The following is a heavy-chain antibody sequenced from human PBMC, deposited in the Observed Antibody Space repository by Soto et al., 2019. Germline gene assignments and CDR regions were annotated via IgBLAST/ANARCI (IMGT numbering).Heavy chain of an antibody. V-gene: IGHV3-15*01. CDR3: TTGLPYYDFWSGYGDLNY. CDR2: IKSKTDGGTT. J-gene: IGHJ4*02. Sequence: PGGSLRLSCAASGFTFSNAWMSWVRQAPGKGLEWVGRIKSKTDGGTTDYAAPVKGRFTISRDDSKNTLYLQMNSLKTEDTAVYYCTTGLPYYDFWSGYGDLNYWGQGTLVTVYS. CDR1: GFTFSNAW. D-gene: IGHD3-3*01.